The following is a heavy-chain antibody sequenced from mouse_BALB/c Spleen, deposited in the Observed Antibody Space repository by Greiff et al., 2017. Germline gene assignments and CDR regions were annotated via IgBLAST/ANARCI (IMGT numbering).Heavy chain of an antibody. CDR3: ARRVDYGSPMDY. V-gene: IGHV3-2*02. D-gene: IGHD1-1*01. CDR2: ISYSGST. CDR1: GYSITSDYA. Sequence: VQLKESGPGLVKPSQSLSLTCTVTGYSITSDYAWNWIRQFPGNKLEWMGYISYSGSTSYNPSLKSRISITRDTSKNQFFLQLNSVTTEDTATYYCARRVDYGSPMDYWGQGTSVTVSS. J-gene: IGHJ4*01.